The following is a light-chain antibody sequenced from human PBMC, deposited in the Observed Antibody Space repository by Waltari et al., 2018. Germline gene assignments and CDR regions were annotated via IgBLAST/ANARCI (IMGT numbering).Light chain of an antibody. CDR1: HSVSSN. Sequence: EIVMTQSPATLSVSPGERATLSCRASHSVSSNLAWYQQKPGQAPRLLIYGAATRATGIPARFSGSGSGTEFTLTISSMQSEDFAVDYCQQYNNWPRTFGQGTKVEIK. CDR3: QQYNNWPRT. J-gene: IGKJ1*01. V-gene: IGKV3-15*01. CDR2: GAA.